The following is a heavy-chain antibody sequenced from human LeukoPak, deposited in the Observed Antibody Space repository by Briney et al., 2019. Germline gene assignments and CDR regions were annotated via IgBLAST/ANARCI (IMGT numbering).Heavy chain of an antibody. CDR2: INPNSGGT. CDR1: GYTFTGYY. V-gene: IGHV1-2*02. CDR3: ARDLADYGDYDDY. J-gene: IGHJ4*02. D-gene: IGHD4-17*01. Sequence: ASVEVSCKTSGYTFTGYYMHCVRPAPGQGRGWMVWINPNSGGTNYAQKFQGRVTMTRDTSISTAYMELSRLRSDDTAVYYCARDLADYGDYDDYWGQGTLVTVSS.